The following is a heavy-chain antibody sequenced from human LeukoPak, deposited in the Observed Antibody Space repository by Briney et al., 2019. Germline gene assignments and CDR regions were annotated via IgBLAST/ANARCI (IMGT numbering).Heavy chain of an antibody. D-gene: IGHD6-13*01. CDR2: INGVGTTI. J-gene: IGHJ4*02. V-gene: IGHV3-74*01. CDR1: GFTFINYW. CDR3: AKEAAGADFDY. Sequence: GASLRLSCAASGFTFINYWMHWVRQAPGKGLVWVSRINGVGTTISYADSVKGRFTISRDNAKNTLYLQMNSLRAEDTAVYYCAKEAAGADFDYWGQGTLVTVSP.